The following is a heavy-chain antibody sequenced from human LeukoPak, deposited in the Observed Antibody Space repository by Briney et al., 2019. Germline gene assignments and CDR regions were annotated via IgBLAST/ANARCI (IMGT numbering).Heavy chain of an antibody. Sequence: SETLSLTCAVYGGSLSGYYWSWIRQPPGKGLEWIGEINHSGSTNYNPSLKSRVTISVDTSKNQFSLKLSSVTAADTAVYYCASTLQPPDYWGQGTLVTVSS. V-gene: IGHV4-34*01. CDR3: ASTLQPPDY. CDR1: GGSLSGYY. CDR2: INHSGST. D-gene: IGHD4-11*01. J-gene: IGHJ4*02.